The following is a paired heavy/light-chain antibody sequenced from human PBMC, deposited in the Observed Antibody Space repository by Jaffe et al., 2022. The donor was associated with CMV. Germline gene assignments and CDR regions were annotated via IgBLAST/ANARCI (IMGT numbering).Heavy chain of an antibody. CDR3: ARVGVGVVVPAAIRGYNWFDP. D-gene: IGHD2-2*02. Sequence: QVQLVQSGAEVKKPGASVKVSCKASGYTFTSYGISWVRQAPGQGLEWMGWISAYNGNTNYAQKLQGRVTMTTDTSTSTAYMELRSLRSDDTAVYYCARVGVGVVVPAAIRGYNWFDPWGQGTLVTVSS. V-gene: IGHV1-18*01. CDR1: GYTFTSYG. J-gene: IGHJ5*02. CDR2: ISAYNGNT.
Light chain of an antibody. J-gene: IGKJ3*01. Sequence: DIQMTQSPSSLSASVGDRVTITCRASQSISSYLNWYQQKPGKAPKLLIYAASSLQSGVPSRFSGSGSGTDFTLTISSLQPEDFATYYCQQSYSTPVTFGPGTKVDIK. V-gene: IGKV1-39*01. CDR3: QQSYSTPVT. CDR2: AAS. CDR1: QSISSY.